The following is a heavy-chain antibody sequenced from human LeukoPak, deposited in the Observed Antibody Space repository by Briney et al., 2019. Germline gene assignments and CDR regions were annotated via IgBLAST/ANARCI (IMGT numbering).Heavy chain of an antibody. CDR1: GGTFISYA. V-gene: IGHV1-69*05. D-gene: IGHD6-19*01. CDR3: ARDMPLYGNPGIAVAGPYYFDY. J-gene: IGHJ4*02. Sequence: SVKVSCKASGGTFISYAISWVRQAPGQGREWMGRIIPIFGTANYAQKFQGRVTITTDESTSTAYMELSSLRSEDTAVYYCARDMPLYGNPGIAVAGPYYFDYWGQGTLVTVSS. CDR2: IIPIFGTA.